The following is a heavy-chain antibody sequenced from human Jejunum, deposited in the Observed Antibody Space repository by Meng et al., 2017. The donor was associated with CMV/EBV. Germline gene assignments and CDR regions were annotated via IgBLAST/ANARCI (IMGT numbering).Heavy chain of an antibody. Sequence: QITFKESGPTRVKPAQTLTLTCTFSGFSLSTSEVGVGWIRQPPGKALEWLAVIYWDDDKRYSPSLKSRLTITKDTSKNQVVLTLTNMDPVDTATYYCALFTRSWFDPWGQGTLVTVSS. J-gene: IGHJ5*02. D-gene: IGHD2-2*01. V-gene: IGHV2-5*02. CDR3: ALFTRSWFDP. CDR1: GFSLSTSEVG. CDR2: IYWDDDK.